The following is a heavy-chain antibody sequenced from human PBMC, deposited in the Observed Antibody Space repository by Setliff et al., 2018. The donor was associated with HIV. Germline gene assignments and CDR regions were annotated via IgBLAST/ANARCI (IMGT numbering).Heavy chain of an antibody. CDR1: GSNFRTRW. J-gene: IGHJ4*02. CDR2: IYLSDSDT. Sequence: PGESLKISCKVSGSNFRTRWIGWVRQTPEKGLEWMGNIYLSDSDTRYSRSFQGQVTISVDQSITTAYLQWSSLKASDTAMYYCATSPGTYSDSSASYFDYWGRGTLVTV. D-gene: IGHD6-6*01. CDR3: ATSPGTYSDSSASYFDY. V-gene: IGHV5-51*01.